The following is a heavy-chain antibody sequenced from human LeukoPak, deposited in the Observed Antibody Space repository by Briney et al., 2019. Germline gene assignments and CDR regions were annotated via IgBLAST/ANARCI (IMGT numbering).Heavy chain of an antibody. Sequence: SETLSLTCTVSGGSISSYYWSWIRQPPGKGLEGIGYIYTSGSTNYNPSLKSRVTISVDTSKNQFSLKLSSVTAADTAVYYCARQDSSSGCYYMDVWGKGTTVTVSS. CDR3: ARQDSSSGCYYMDV. J-gene: IGHJ6*03. V-gene: IGHV4-4*09. D-gene: IGHD6-6*01. CDR2: IYTSGST. CDR1: GGSISSYY.